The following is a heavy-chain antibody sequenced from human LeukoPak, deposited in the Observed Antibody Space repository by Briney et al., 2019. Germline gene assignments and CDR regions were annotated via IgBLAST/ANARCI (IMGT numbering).Heavy chain of an antibody. CDR3: AKHGYCSGISCFFDF. Sequence: GGSLRLSCTASGFTFGDYAMSWFRQAPGKGLEWVSGISGSGPYTFYTDSVKGRFTISRDSSKNTLYLQMNSLRAEDTALYYCAKHGYCSGISCFFDFWGQGTLVTVSS. CDR2: ISGSGPYT. V-gene: IGHV3-23*01. J-gene: IGHJ4*02. CDR1: GFTFGDYA. D-gene: IGHD2-2*03.